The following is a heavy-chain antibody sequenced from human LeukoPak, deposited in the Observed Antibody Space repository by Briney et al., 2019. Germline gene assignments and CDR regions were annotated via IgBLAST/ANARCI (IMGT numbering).Heavy chain of an antibody. CDR1: GFTFSSYG. J-gene: IGHJ3*02. CDR2: ISGSGGST. CDR3: ARVGIMRQLANAFDI. D-gene: IGHD6-13*01. Sequence: PGGSLRLSCAASGFTFSSYGMSWVRQAPGKGLEWVSAISGSGGSTYYADSVKGRFTISRDNAKNSLYLQMNSLRAEDTAVYYCARVGIMRQLANAFDIWGQGTMVTVSS. V-gene: IGHV3-23*01.